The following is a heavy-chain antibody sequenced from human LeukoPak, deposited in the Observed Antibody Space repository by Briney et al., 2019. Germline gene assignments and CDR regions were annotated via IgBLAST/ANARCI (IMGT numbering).Heavy chain of an antibody. Sequence: GGSLRLSCAASGFTFSSYAMHWVRQAPGKGLEWVAVISYDGSNKYYADSVKGRFTISRDNSKYTLYLQMNSLRAEDTAVYYCARDAFMITFGGVIADPFDYWGQGTLVTVSS. D-gene: IGHD3-16*02. CDR2: ISYDGSNK. CDR1: GFTFSSYA. V-gene: IGHV3-30-3*01. J-gene: IGHJ4*02. CDR3: ARDAFMITFGGVIADPFDY.